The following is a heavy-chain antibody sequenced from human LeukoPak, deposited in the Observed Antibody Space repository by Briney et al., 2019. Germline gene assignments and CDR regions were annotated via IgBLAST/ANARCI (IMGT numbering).Heavy chain of an antibody. J-gene: IGHJ5*02. CDR1: GYTFTSYG. CDR2: ISAYNGNT. Sequence: ASVTVSCKASGYTFTSYGISWVRQAPGQGLEWMGWISAYNGNTNYAQKLQGRVTMTTDTSTSTAYMGLRSLRSDDTAVYYCARMYSSGYNWFDPWGQGTLVTVSS. V-gene: IGHV1-18*01. CDR3: ARMYSSGYNWFDP. D-gene: IGHD3-22*01.